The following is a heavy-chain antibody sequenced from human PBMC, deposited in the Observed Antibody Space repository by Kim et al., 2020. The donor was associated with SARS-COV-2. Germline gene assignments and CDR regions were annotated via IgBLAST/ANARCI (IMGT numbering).Heavy chain of an antibody. Sequence: SETLSLTCTVSGGSISSGGYYWSWIRQHPGKGLEWIGYIYYSGSTYYNPSLKSRVTISVDTSKNQFSLKLSSVTAADTAVYYCARVKTTVTTDWFDPWGQGTLVTVSS. CDR1: GGSISSGGYY. V-gene: IGHV4-31*03. CDR2: IYYSGST. CDR3: ARVKTTVTTDWFDP. J-gene: IGHJ5*02. D-gene: IGHD4-17*01.